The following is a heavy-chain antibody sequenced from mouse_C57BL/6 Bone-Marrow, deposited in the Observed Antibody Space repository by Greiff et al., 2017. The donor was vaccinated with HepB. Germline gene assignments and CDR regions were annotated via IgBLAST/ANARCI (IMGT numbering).Heavy chain of an antibody. CDR2: INPYNGGT. CDR1: GYTFTDYY. Sequence: EVQVVESGPVLVKPGASVKMSCKASGYTFTDYYMNWVKQSHGKSLEWIGVINPYNGGTSYNQKFKGKATLTVDKSSSTAYMELNSLTSEDSAVYYCARRDDGYPVYWGQGTTLTVSS. V-gene: IGHV1-19*01. CDR3: ARRDDGYPVY. D-gene: IGHD2-3*01. J-gene: IGHJ2*01.